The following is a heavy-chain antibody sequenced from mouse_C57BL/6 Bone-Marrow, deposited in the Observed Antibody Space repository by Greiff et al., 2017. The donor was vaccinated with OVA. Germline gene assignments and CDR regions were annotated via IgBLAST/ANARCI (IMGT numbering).Heavy chain of an antibody. D-gene: IGHD1-1*01. CDR2: ISSGSSTI. V-gene: IGHV5-17*01. CDR3: ARPLYGSSHWFAY. J-gene: IGHJ3*01. Sequence: EVKVVESGGGLVKPGGSLKLSCAASGFTFSDYGMHWVRQAPEKGLEWVAYISSGSSTIYYADTVKGRFTISRDNAKNTLFLQMTSLRSEDTAMYYCARPLYGSSHWFAYWGQGTLVTVSA. CDR1: GFTFSDYG.